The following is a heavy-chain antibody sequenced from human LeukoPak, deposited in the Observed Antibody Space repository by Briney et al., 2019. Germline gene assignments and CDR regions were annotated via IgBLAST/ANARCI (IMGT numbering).Heavy chain of an antibody. Sequence: GGSLRLTCAASGFTFSSYWMSWVRQAPGKGLEWMANIKHDGSEKYYVASVKGRFTISKDNAKNSLSLQMNNLRGEDTAVYYCVNGRGGYVKYKTFDYWGQGTLVTVSS. CDR1: GFTFSSYW. D-gene: IGHD5-12*01. CDR2: IKHDGSEK. V-gene: IGHV3-7*01. J-gene: IGHJ4*02. CDR3: VNGRGGYVKYKTFDY.